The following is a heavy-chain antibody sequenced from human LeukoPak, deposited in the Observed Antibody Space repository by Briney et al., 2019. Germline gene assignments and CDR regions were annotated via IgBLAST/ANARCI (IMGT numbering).Heavy chain of an antibody. Sequence: SETLSLTCTVSGGSISSYYWSWIRQPPGKGLEWIGYIYYSGSTNYNPSLKSRVTISVDTSKNQFSLKLSSVTAADTAVYYCARAPAGGSYYYFDYWGQGTLVTVSS. J-gene: IGHJ4*02. V-gene: IGHV4-59*01. CDR2: IYYSGST. CDR1: GGSISSYY. CDR3: ARAPAGGSYYYFDY. D-gene: IGHD1-26*01.